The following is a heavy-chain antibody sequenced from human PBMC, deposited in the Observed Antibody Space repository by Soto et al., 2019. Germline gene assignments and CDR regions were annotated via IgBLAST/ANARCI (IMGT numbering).Heavy chain of an antibody. D-gene: IGHD5-12*01. Sequence: QVQLQESGPGLVKPSQTLSLTCTVSGGSISSGGYYWSWIRQHPGKGLEWIGYIYYSGSTYYNPSLKSRVTISVDTSKNQFSLKLSSVTAADTAVYYCARFFRSHSGYDMRFDYWGQGTLVTVSS. CDR3: ARFFRSHSGYDMRFDY. V-gene: IGHV4-31*03. CDR2: IYYSGST. J-gene: IGHJ4*02. CDR1: GGSISSGGYY.